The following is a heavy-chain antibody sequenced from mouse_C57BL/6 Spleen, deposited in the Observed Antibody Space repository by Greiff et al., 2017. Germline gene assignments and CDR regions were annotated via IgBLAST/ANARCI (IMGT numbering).Heavy chain of an antibody. CDR1: GYTFTSYW. J-gene: IGHJ4*01. V-gene: IGHV1-69*01. CDR2: IDPSDSYT. CDR3: ARKIYDYGSSYGAMDY. Sequence: VQLQQPGAELVMPGASVKLSCKASGYTFTSYWMHWVKQRPGQGLEWIGEIDPSDSYTNYNQKFKGKSTLTVDKSSSTAYMQLSSLTSEDSAVYYCARKIYDYGSSYGAMDYWGQGTSVTVSS. D-gene: IGHD1-1*01.